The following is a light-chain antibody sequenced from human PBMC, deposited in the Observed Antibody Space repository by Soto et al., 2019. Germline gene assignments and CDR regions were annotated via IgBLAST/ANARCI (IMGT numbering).Light chain of an antibody. CDR1: QSVNSN. J-gene: IGKJ4*01. Sequence: EIVLTQSPATLSLSPGERATLSCRASQSVNSNLAWYQHKRGQAPRLLLYGASTRATGIPARFSGSGSGTDFTLTISSLQPEDFATYYCQQANSFPLTFGGGTKVDI. CDR2: GAS. CDR3: QQANSFPLT. V-gene: IGKV3-15*01.